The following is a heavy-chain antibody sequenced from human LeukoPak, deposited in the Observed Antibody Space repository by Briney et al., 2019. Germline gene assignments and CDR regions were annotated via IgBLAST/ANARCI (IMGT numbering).Heavy chain of an antibody. CDR1: GGSISSYY. V-gene: IGHV4-59*01. Sequence: PSETLSLTCTVSGGSISSYYWSWIRQPPGKGLEWIGYIYYSGSTNYNPSLKSRVTISVDTSKNQFSLKLSSVTAAGTAVYYCARDLSIAAAEDYYYYGMDVWGEGTTVTVSS. CDR3: ARDLSIAAAEDYYYYGMDV. D-gene: IGHD6-13*01. J-gene: IGHJ6*04. CDR2: IYYSGST.